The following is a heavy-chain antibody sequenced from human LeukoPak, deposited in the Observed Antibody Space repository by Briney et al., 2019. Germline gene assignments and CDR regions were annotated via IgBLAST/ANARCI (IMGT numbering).Heavy chain of an antibody. CDR1: GFTFSSYW. Sequence: GGSLRLSCAASGFTFSSYWMHWVRQVPGKGLVWVSRINDDGRATFYADSVKGRCTISRDNAKNTLFLQINSLRAEDTAVYYCAREILAPGKTHDYWGQGTLVTVSS. CDR3: AREILAPGKTHDY. CDR2: INDDGRAT. V-gene: IGHV3-74*01. J-gene: IGHJ4*02.